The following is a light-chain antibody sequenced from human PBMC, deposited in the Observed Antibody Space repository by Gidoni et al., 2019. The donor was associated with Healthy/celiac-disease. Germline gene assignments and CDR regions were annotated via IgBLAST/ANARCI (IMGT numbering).Light chain of an antibody. J-gene: IGLJ2*01. CDR1: SSNIGAGYA. CDR2: GNS. CDR3: QSYDSSLSGVV. V-gene: IGLV1-40*01. Sequence: QSVLTQPPSVSGAPGQLVTLSCTGSSSNIGAGYAVHWYQQLPGTAPKLLIYGNSNRPSGVPDRFSGSKSGTSAALAITGLQAEDEADYYRQSYDSSLSGVVFGGGTKLTVL.